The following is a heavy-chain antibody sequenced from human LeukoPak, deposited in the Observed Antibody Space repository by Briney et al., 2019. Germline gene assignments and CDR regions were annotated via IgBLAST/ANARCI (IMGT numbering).Heavy chain of an antibody. V-gene: IGHV3-21*01. CDR2: ISSSSSYI. D-gene: IGHD1-26*01. CDR1: GFTFSSYS. CDR3: ARTYSGSYLAPDY. Sequence: GGSLRLSCAASGFTFSSYSMNWVRQTPGKGLEWVSSISSSSSYIYYADSVKGRFTISRDNAKNSLYLQMNSLRAEDAAVYYCARTYSGSYLAPDYWGQGTLVTVSS. J-gene: IGHJ4*02.